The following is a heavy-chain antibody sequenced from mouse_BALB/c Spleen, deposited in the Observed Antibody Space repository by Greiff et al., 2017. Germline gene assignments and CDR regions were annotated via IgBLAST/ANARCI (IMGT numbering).Heavy chain of an antibody. CDR1: GFTFSSYA. CDR2: ISSGGSYT. V-gene: IGHV5-9-3*01. D-gene: IGHD1-1*01. J-gene: IGHJ3*01. Sequence: EVQRVESGGGLVKPGGSLKLSCAASGFTFSSYAMSWVRQTPGQRLEWVATISSGGSYTYYPDSVKGRFTISRDNAKNTLYLQMSSLTSEDTAMYYCAGCGRHGTWMAYWGQGTLVTVSA. CDR3: AGCGRHGTWMAY.